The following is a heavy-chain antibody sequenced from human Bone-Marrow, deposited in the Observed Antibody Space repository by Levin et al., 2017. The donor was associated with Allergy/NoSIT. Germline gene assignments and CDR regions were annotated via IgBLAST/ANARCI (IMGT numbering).Heavy chain of an antibody. CDR1: GFSLSTPGVG. CDR3: ARDFGTDALDV. V-gene: IGHV2-5*02. CDR2: IYWDDNK. Sequence: QTLSLPCTFSGFSLSTPGVGLDWIRQPPGKALEWLGLIYWDDNKRYSPSLKTRLTISKDNSKNQVVLTMTNMDPVDTATYYCARDFGTDALDVWGQGILVAVSS. D-gene: IGHD3-10*01. J-gene: IGHJ3*01.